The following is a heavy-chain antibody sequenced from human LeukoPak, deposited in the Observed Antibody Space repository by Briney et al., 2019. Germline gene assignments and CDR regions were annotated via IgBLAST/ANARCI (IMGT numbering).Heavy chain of an antibody. CDR1: GYSISSGYY. CDR2: IYYSGST. V-gene: IGHV4-38-2*02. Sequence: NPSETLSLTCTVSGYSISSGYYWGWIRQPPGKGLEWIGSIYYSGSTYYNPSLKSRVTISVDTSKNQFSLKLSSVTAADTAVYYCARVGNGIAVAGTFDYWGQGTLVTVSS. D-gene: IGHD6-19*01. CDR3: ARVGNGIAVAGTFDY. J-gene: IGHJ4*02.